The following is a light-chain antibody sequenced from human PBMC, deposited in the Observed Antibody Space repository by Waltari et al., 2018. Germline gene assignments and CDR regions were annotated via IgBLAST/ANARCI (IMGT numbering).Light chain of an antibody. V-gene: IGKV3-20*01. CDR3: QHYVRLPVT. Sequence: EIVLTQSPGTLSLSPGERATLSCWASQSVGRSLAWYQQKRGQAPRFHIYGASTRATGIPDRFSGSGSGTDFSLTISRLEPEDFAVYYCQHYVRLPVTFGQGTKVEI. CDR1: QSVGRS. CDR2: GAS. J-gene: IGKJ1*01.